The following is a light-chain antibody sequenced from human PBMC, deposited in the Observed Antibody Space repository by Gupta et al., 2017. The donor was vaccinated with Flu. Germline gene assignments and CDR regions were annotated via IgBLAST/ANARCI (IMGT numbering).Light chain of an antibody. CDR3: QIWNSISDSSHV. Sequence: SYVLPQPPSVSVAPGPTARITSGGPTIGSKSVHWYQQRPGQAPVLLLYDDKDRRSGTTERFSGSNAGNAATLTISRVEAGEEADYYCQIWNSISDSSHVFGTGTKVTVL. CDR2: DDK. V-gene: IGLV3-21*02. J-gene: IGLJ1*01. CDR1: TIGSKS.